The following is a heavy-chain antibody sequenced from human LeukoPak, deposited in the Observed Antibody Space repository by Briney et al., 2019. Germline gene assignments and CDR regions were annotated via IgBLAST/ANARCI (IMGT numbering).Heavy chain of an antibody. CDR2: VYYTGST. CDR1: GGSISTYY. CDR3: ARGDRDPSRPDY. V-gene: IGHV4-59*01. Sequence: PSETLSLTCTVSGGSISTYYWSWIRQTPGKGLEWIGYVYYTGSTNSNPSLESRVTISVDTSKNQVSLKLTSVTAADTAVYYCARGDRDPSRPDYWGQRTLVTVSS. D-gene: IGHD1-26*01. J-gene: IGHJ4*02.